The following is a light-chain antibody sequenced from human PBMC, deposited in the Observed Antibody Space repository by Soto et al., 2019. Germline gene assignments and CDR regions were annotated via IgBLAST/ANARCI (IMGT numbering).Light chain of an antibody. CDR2: KAS. Sequence: DIQMTQSPSTLSASGGDRVTITCRASQSISSWLAWYQQKPGKAPKLLIYKASILASGVPSRFSGSGSATEFTLNISSLQPDDFATYYCQQYNSYSRTCGQGTKVEIK. CDR3: QQYNSYSRT. V-gene: IGKV1-5*03. CDR1: QSISSW. J-gene: IGKJ1*01.